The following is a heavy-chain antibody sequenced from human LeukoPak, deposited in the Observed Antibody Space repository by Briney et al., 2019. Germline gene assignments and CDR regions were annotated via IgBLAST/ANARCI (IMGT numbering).Heavy chain of an antibody. J-gene: IGHJ5*01. CDR1: GFTFSSYA. CDR3: ATVFDF. V-gene: IGHV3-30-3*01. CDR2: ISYDGSNK. Sequence: GGSLRLSCAASGFTFSSYAMHWVRQAPGKGLEWVAVISYDGSNKYYADSVKGRFTISRDNAKNSLFLQMDSLRVEDTAVYYCATVFDFWGQGTLVTVSS.